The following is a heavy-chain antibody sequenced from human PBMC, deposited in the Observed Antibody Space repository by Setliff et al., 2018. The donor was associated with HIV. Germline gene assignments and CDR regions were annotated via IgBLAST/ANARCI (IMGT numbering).Heavy chain of an antibody. D-gene: IGHD3-22*01. CDR3: ARVRGDDYSGHIDH. CDR1: NDSITSGDYS. CDR2: IYYSGTAFFSGTAFYSPSA. J-gene: IGHJ4*02. V-gene: IGHV4-31*03. Sequence: SETLSLTCTVSNDSITSGDYSWSWIRHHPGEGLEWIGSIYYSGTAFFSGTAFYSPSAYYNPSLKSRLSISLVTSTTHFSLKLMSMTAADTAVYYCARVRGDDYSGHIDHWGRGTLVTVSS.